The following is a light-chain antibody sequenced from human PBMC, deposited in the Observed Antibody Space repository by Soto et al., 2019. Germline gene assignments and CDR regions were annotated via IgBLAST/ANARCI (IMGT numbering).Light chain of an antibody. CDR2: DAS. CDR3: QQRSNWPRT. V-gene: IGKV3-11*01. J-gene: IGKJ1*01. Sequence: EIVLTQSPATLSLSPGERATLSSRASQSVSNYLAWYQQKPGQAPRLLIYDASNRATGIPARFSGSGSGTDFTLTISSLDPEDFAVYYCQQRSNWPRTFGQGTKVDIK. CDR1: QSVSNY.